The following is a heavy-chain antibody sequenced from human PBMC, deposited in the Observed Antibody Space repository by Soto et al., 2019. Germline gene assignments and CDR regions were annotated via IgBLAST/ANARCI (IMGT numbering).Heavy chain of an antibody. CDR1: GGSISSGGYS. J-gene: IGHJ4*02. CDR2: IFHSGST. V-gene: IGHV4-30-2*01. D-gene: IGHD2-21*01. Sequence: SETLSLTCAVSGGSISSGGYSWSWIRQPPGKGLEWIGYIFHSGSTYYNPSLKSRVTISVDRSKNQFSLKLSSVTAADTAVYYCARAAGGDFPIDYWGQGTLVTVSS. CDR3: ARAAGGDFPIDY.